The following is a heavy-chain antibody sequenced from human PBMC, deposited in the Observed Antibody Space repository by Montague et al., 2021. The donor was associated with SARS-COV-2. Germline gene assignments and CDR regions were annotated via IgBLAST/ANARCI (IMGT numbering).Heavy chain of an antibody. CDR2: IKHDGSEK. J-gene: IGHJ6*02. V-gene: IGHV3-7*01. Sequence: SLRLSRAASRFTFSDFWMNWVHQAPGKGLEWVADIKHDGSEKSYVDSVKGRFTISRDNAKNSLYLQMNSLRAEDTAVYYCARGSTGWYAVLGHYGMDVWGQGTTVTVSS. CDR1: RFTFSDFW. D-gene: IGHD6-19*01. CDR3: ARGSTGWYAVLGHYGMDV.